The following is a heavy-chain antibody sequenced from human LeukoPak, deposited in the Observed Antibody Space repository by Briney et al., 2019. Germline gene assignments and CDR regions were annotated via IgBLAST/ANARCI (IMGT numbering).Heavy chain of an antibody. D-gene: IGHD6-19*01. CDR3: ARRYSSGSWFDP. J-gene: IGHJ5*02. V-gene: IGHV4-34*01. CDR1: GGSFSGYY. CDR2: INHSGST. Sequence: SETLSLTCAVYGGSFSGYYWSWIRQPPGKGLEWIGEINHSGSTNYNPSLKSRVTISVDTSKNQFSLKLSSVTAADTAVYYCARRYSSGSWFDPWGQGTLVTVSS.